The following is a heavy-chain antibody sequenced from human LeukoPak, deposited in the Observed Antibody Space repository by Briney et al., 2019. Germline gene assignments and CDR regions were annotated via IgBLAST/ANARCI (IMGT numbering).Heavy chain of an antibody. CDR3: STERGWSYYFDS. CDR2: IKSKSDDGTT. CDR1: GFTLSNVW. D-gene: IGHD2-15*01. J-gene: IGHJ4*02. Sequence: GGSLRLSCEASGFTLSNVWMSWVRQAPGKGLEWVGRIKSKSDDGTTDYAAPVKGRFTISGDDSQNTLYLQMNSLKTEDTAVYYCSTERGWSYYFDSWGQGALVTVSS. V-gene: IGHV3-15*01.